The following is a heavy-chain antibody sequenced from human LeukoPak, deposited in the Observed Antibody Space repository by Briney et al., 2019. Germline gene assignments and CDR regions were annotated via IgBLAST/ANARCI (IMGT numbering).Heavy chain of an antibody. D-gene: IGHD3-10*01. CDR1: GYTFTGYY. CDR3: ARAGILYYGSGSYYNG. J-gene: IGHJ4*02. CDR2: INPNSGGT. Sequence: ASVKVSCKASGYTFTGYYMHWVRQAPGQGLEWMGWINPNSGGTNYAQKFQGRVTMTRDTSISTAYMELSRLRSYDTAVYYCARAGILYYGSGSYYNGWGQGTLVTVSS. V-gene: IGHV1-2*02.